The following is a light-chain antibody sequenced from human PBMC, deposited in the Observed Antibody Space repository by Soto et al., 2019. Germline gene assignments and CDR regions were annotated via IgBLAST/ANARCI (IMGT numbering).Light chain of an antibody. V-gene: IGLV2-14*01. J-gene: IGLJ1*01. Sequence: QSALTQPASVSGSPGQSITISCTGTSSDVATYNYVSWYQQHPGKAPKLMIYEGTKRPSGVSSRFSGSKSGNTASLTISGLQAEDEADYYCCSLTTSHTYVFGSGTKLTVL. CDR2: EGT. CDR3: CSLTTSHTYV. CDR1: SSDVATYNY.